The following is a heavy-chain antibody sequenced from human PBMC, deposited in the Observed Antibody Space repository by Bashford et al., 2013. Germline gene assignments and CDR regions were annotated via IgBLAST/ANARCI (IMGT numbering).Heavy chain of an antibody. CDR2: ISTYNANT. D-gene: IGHD1-26*01. Sequence: WVRQAPGQGLEWMGWISTYNANTNYAQKLQGRVTMTTDTSTSTAYMELRSLRSDDTAVYYCARYRIVGATNYYYYGMDVWGQGTTVTVSS. J-gene: IGHJ6*02. V-gene: IGHV1-18*01. CDR3: ARYRIVGATNYYYYGMDV.